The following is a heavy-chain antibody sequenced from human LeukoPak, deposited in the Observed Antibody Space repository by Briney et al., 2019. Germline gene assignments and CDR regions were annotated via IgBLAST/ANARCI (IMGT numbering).Heavy chain of an antibody. Sequence: GESLKISCKGSEYSFTSYWIGWVRQMPGKGLEWMGIIYPGDSDTRYSPSFQGQVTISADKSISTAYLQWNSLKASDTAMYYCASAYCSGGSCYSGFDYWGQGTLVTVSS. CDR1: EYSFTSYW. CDR3: ASAYCSGGSCYSGFDY. J-gene: IGHJ4*02. V-gene: IGHV5-51*01. D-gene: IGHD2-15*01. CDR2: IYPGDSDT.